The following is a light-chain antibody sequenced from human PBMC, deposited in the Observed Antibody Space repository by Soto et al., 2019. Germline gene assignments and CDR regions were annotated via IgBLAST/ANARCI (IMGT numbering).Light chain of an antibody. J-gene: IGLJ2*01. V-gene: IGLV2-14*01. CDR3: SSYTSSSTSVV. Sequence: QSVLTQPASVSGSPGQSITISCTGTSSDVGGYNYVSWYQQHPGKAPKLMIYDVSNRPSGVSNRFSGSKSGNTASLTISGLHAEDEADYYCSSYTSSSTSVVFGGGTQLTVL. CDR1: SSDVGGYNY. CDR2: DVS.